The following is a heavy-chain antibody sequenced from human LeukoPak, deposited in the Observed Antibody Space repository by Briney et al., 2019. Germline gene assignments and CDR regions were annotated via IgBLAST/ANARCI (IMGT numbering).Heavy chain of an antibody. J-gene: IGHJ4*02. Sequence: GGSLRLSCASSGFTVSNLCMHWVRQAPGKGLVWVSRICSDGTKYYADSVKGRFTISRDDAKNTPSLQMNSLRAEDTAVYYCAREVEVGLGFDYWGQGSLVTVSS. CDR3: AREVEVGLGFDY. CDR1: GFTVSNLC. D-gene: IGHD3-22*01. V-gene: IGHV3-74*01. CDR2: ICSDGTK.